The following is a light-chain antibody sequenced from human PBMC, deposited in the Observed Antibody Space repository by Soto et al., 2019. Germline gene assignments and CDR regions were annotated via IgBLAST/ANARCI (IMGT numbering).Light chain of an antibody. CDR1: SSNIGAGYD. Sequence: QSVLTQPPSVSGAPGQRVTISCTGSSSNIGAGYDVLWYQQLPGAAPNLLLFGNSNRPSGVPDRFSGCKSGTSAALAITGLQAEDEADYYCQSYDSSLRGYVFGTGTKVTVL. V-gene: IGLV1-40*01. CDR2: GNS. CDR3: QSYDSSLRGYV. J-gene: IGLJ1*01.